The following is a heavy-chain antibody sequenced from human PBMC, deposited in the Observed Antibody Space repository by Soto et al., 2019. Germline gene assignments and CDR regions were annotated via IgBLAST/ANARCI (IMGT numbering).Heavy chain of an antibody. CDR3: AKDRSEYSSSYFDY. J-gene: IGHJ4*02. Sequence: GGSLRLSCAASGFNFSSYAMSWVRQAPGKGLEWVSAISGSGGSTYYADSVKGRFTISRDNSKNTLYLQMNSLRAEDTAVYYCAKDRSEYSSSYFDYWGQGTLVTVSS. CDR1: GFNFSSYA. D-gene: IGHD6-6*01. V-gene: IGHV3-23*01. CDR2: ISGSGGST.